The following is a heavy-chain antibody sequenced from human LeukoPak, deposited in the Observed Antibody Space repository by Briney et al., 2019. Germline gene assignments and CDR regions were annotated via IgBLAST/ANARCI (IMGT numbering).Heavy chain of an antibody. CDR3: ARVISGGYLAHFDY. Sequence: PSETLSLTCTVSGGSISTYYWSWIRQPPGKGLEWIAYIYYSGSTNYNPSLKSRVTISVDTSKNQFSLKLSSVTAADTAVYYCARVISGGYLAHFDYWGQGTLVTVSS. J-gene: IGHJ4*02. CDR2: IYYSGST. CDR1: GGSISTYY. D-gene: IGHD1-26*01. V-gene: IGHV4-59*01.